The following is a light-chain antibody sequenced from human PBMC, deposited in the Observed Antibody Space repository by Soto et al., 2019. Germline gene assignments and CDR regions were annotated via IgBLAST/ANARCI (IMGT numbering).Light chain of an antibody. V-gene: IGLV2-14*01. CDR1: SSDVGGFEY. Sequence: QSALGQPASVSGSPGQSITISCTGTSSDVGGFEYVSWYQHQPGKAPKLIIYDVTKRPSGVSNRFSGSKSGNTASLTISGIQAEDEGDYYCGSITRSSTSVFRTGTKVTVL. CDR3: GSITRSSTSV. CDR2: DVT. J-gene: IGLJ1*01.